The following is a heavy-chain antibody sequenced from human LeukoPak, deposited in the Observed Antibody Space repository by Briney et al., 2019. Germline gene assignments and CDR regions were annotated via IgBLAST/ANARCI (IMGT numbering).Heavy chain of an antibody. J-gene: IGHJ4*02. V-gene: IGHV3-7*01. D-gene: IGHD5-24*01. CDR1: GFTFSSYR. CDR3: ARDSPRRDGSTLLS. Sequence: GGSLRLSCAASGFTFSSYRMSWVRQAPGKWLEWVSNIKQDGSEKFYVDSVKGRFTISRDNAKNSLYLQMNSLRAEDTAVYYCARDSPRRDGSTLLSWGQGTLVTVSS. CDR2: IKQDGSEK.